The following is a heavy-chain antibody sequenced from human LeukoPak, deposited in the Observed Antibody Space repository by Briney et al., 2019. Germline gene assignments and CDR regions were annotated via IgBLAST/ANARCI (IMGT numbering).Heavy chain of an antibody. Sequence: QSGGSLRLSCAASGFTVSSNYMSWVRQAPGKGLEWVSVIYSGGSTYYADSVKGRFTISRDNSKNTLYPQMNSLRAEDTAVYYCARDLVVTTVFYYGMDVWGQGTTVTVSS. J-gene: IGHJ6*02. CDR2: IYSGGST. CDR1: GFTVSSNY. D-gene: IGHD4-11*01. CDR3: ARDLVVTTVFYYGMDV. V-gene: IGHV3-66*01.